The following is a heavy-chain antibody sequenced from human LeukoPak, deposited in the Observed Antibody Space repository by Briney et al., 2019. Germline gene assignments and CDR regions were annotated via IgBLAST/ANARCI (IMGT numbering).Heavy chain of an antibody. CDR2: IRSTANGYAT. D-gene: IGHD3-10*01. CDR3: TGNYYGSGSYADFDY. J-gene: IGHJ4*02. CDR1: GFTFSNAW. V-gene: IGHV3-73*01. Sequence: GGSLRLSCAASGFTFSNAWMSWVRQAPGKGLEWVGRIRSTANGYATAYATSVKGRFTISRDDSKNTAYLQMDSLKTEDTAVYYCTGNYYGSGSYADFDYWGQGTLVTVSS.